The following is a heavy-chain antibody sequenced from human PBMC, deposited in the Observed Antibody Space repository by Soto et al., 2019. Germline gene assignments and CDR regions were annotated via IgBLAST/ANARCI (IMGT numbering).Heavy chain of an antibody. CDR3: ARGFANYFEF. CDR1: GGSVSSDEYS. CDR2: SRDGGRT. J-gene: IGHJ4*02. V-gene: IGHV4-31*03. Sequence: QVQLQESGPGLVKPSQTLSVTCTVSGGSVSSDEYSWTWIRQRPGKGLEGIGYSRDGGRTYYNPSREGRATSSVATSENHFSLRLSSVTAADTAVYYCARGFANYFEFWGQGTLVTASS.